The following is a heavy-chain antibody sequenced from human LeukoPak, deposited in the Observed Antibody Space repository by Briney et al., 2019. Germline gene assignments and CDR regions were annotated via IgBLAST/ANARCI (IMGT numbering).Heavy chain of an antibody. V-gene: IGHV1-24*01. Sequence: ASVKVSCKVSGYTLTELSMHWVRQAPGKGLEWMGGFDPEDGETIYAQKFQGRVTMTEDTSTDTAYMELSSLRSEDTAVYYCARDAAAAGTWGYYGMDVWGQGTTVTVSS. CDR2: FDPEDGET. J-gene: IGHJ6*02. D-gene: IGHD6-13*01. CDR3: ARDAAAAGTWGYYGMDV. CDR1: GYTLTELS.